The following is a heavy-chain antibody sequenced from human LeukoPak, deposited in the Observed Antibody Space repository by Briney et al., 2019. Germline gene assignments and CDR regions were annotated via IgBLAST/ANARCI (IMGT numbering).Heavy chain of an antibody. Sequence: GASVKVSCKASGYTFTSYGISWVRQAPGQGLEWMGWISAYNGNTNYAQKLQGRVTMTTDTSTSTAYMELRSLRSDDTAVYYCARDSQVVPAAMRRYWGQGTLVTVSS. CDR2: ISAYNGNT. V-gene: IGHV1-18*01. J-gene: IGHJ4*02. CDR1: GYTFTSYG. D-gene: IGHD2-2*01. CDR3: ARDSQVVPAAMRRY.